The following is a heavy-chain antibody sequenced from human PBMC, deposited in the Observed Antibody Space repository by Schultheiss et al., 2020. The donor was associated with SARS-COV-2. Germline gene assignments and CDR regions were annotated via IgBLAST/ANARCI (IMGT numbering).Heavy chain of an antibody. V-gene: IGHV3-23*01. CDR1: GFTFSSYA. CDR3: ARDQLQNYYYGMDV. D-gene: IGHD2-2*01. CDR2: ISGSGGST. Sequence: GGSLRLSCAASGFTFSSYAMSWVRQAPGKGLEWVSAISGSGGSTYYADSVKGRFTISRDNAKNSLYLQMNSLRAEDTAVYYCARDQLQNYYYGMDVWGQGTTVTVSS. J-gene: IGHJ6*02.